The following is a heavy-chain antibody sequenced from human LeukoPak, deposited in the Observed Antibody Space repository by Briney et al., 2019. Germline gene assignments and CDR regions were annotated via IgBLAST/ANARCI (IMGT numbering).Heavy chain of an antibody. V-gene: IGHV4-61*01. Sequence: PSETLSLTCTVSGDSVRSGPYYWSSIRQPPGKGLEWIGYGESTNYNPSLKSRVTISGDTSKIQFSLQLRYLTSADTAVYYCARDNWGSLDFWGRGILVTVSS. J-gene: IGHJ4*02. CDR1: GDSVRSGPYY. D-gene: IGHD7-27*01. CDR3: ARDNWGSLDF. CDR2: GEST.